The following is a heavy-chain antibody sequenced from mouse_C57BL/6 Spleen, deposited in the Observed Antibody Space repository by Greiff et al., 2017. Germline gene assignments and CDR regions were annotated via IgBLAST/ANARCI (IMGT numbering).Heavy chain of an antibody. CDR2: IYWDDDK. CDR1: GFSLSTSGMG. V-gene: IGHV8-12*01. Sequence: VKLVESGPGILQSSQTLSLTCSFSGFSLSTSGMGVSWIRQPSGKGLEWLAHIYWDDDKRYNPSLKSRLTISKDTSRNQVFLKITSVDTAETATYYCARNDYDAARFAYWGQGTLVTVSA. D-gene: IGHD2-4*01. J-gene: IGHJ3*01. CDR3: ARNDYDAARFAY.